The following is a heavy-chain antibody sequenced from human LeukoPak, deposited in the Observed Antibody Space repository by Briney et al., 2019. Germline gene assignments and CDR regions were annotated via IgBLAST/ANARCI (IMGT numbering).Heavy chain of an antibody. Sequence: GGSLRLSCAASGFTFSAHTMNWVRQAPGKDLEWVASIRTSTSNNIFNADSVKGRFTISRDNAKNSLFLQMNSLRAEDTAVYYCAKEDAEAVAGSWFDHWGQGTLVTVSS. V-gene: IGHV3-21*01. CDR1: GFTFSAHT. J-gene: IGHJ5*02. D-gene: IGHD6-19*01. CDR2: IRTSTSNN. CDR3: AKEDAEAVAGSWFDH.